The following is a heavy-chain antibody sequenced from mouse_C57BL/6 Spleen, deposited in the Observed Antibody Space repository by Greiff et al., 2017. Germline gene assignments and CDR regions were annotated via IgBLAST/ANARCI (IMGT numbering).Heavy chain of an antibody. CDR2: ISYDGSN. CDR3: ARPGDYEGFAY. CDR1: GYSITSGYY. Sequence: EVQLVESGPGLVKPSQSLSLTCSVTGYSITSGYYWNWIRQFPGNQLEWMGYISYDGSNNYNPSLKNRISITRDTSKNQFFLKLNSVTTEDTATYYCARPGDYEGFAYWGQGTLVTVSA. J-gene: IGHJ3*01. V-gene: IGHV3-6*01. D-gene: IGHD2-4*01.